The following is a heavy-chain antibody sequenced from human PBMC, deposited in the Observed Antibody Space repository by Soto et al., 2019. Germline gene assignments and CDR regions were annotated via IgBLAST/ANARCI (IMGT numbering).Heavy chain of an antibody. V-gene: IGHV3-49*04. Sequence: GVLRLSCTASGFTFGDYAMSWVRQAPGKGLEWVGFIRSKAYGGTTEYAASVKGRFTISRDDSKSIAYLQMNSLKTEDTAVYYCTIAVAGKGVDYWGQGTLVTVSS. CDR3: TIAVAGKGVDY. J-gene: IGHJ4*02. CDR1: GFTFGDYA. CDR2: IRSKAYGGTT. D-gene: IGHD6-19*01.